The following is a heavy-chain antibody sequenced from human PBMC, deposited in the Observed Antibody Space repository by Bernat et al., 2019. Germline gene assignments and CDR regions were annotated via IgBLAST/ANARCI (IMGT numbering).Heavy chain of an antibody. Sequence: QVQLVESGGGVVQPGGSLRLSCAGSGFTFSSYGMHWVRQAPGKGLGWVAFIRFDGSNKYYADSVKGRFTISRDNSKSTLYLQMNSLRAEDTAVYYCAKDVGRYWNCDYWGQGTLVTVSS. D-gene: IGHD1-26*01. CDR2: IRFDGSNK. CDR1: GFTFSSYG. V-gene: IGHV3-30*02. J-gene: IGHJ4*02. CDR3: AKDVGRYWNCDY.